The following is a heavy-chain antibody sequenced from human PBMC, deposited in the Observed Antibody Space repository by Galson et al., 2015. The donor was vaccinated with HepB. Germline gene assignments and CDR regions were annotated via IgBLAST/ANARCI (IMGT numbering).Heavy chain of an antibody. V-gene: IGHV4-34*01. CDR3: ARGVVQWTTWRYWSDS. Sequence: LSLTCAVYGGSFGTYYWAWIRQPPGKGMEWIGEVRHNGNTYYKASLKSRVTVSLDTSKSQFSLRLKSMTAADAAIYYCARGVVQWTTWRYWSDSWSQGAPVIVSS. CDR1: GGSFGTYY. D-gene: IGHD1-26*01. J-gene: IGHJ4*02. CDR2: VRHNGNT.